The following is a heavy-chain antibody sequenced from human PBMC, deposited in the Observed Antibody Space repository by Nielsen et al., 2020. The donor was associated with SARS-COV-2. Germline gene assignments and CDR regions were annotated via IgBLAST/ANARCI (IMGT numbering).Heavy chain of an antibody. CDR2: IIWSGGRT. Sequence: GESLKISCAASGFMFSTYAMSWVRQAPGKGLELVSGIIWSGGRTHYADSVEGRFIISRDNSKNTLYLQMNSLRAEDTAVYYCAKAFRSSDWVRAATDIWGQGTLVTVSS. CDR1: GFMFSTYA. V-gene: IGHV3-23*01. CDR3: AKAFRSSDWVRAATDI. J-gene: IGHJ4*02. D-gene: IGHD6-25*01.